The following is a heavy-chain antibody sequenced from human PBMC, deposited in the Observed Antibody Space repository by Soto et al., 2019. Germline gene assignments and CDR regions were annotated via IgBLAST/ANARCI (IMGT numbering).Heavy chain of an antibody. V-gene: IGHV4-31*03. CDR3: ARADPDASVGY. CDR2: IYYNGST. J-gene: IGHJ4*02. Sequence: TLSLTCTVSGGSISSGGYYWSWIRQHPGKGLEWIGYIYYNGSTYYNPSLKSRVTISADTSKNQFSLRMNSMIAADTAVYYCARADPDASVGYWGQGTLVTSPQ. CDR1: GGSISSGGYY. D-gene: IGHD2-15*01.